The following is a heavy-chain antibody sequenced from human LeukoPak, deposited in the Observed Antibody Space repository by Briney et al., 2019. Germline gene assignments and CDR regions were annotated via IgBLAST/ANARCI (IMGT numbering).Heavy chain of an antibody. J-gene: IGHJ4*02. CDR1: GFTFSSYA. D-gene: IGHD3-22*01. Sequence: GGYLRLSCAASGFTFSSYAMHWVRQAPGKGLEWVAVISYDGSNKYYADSVKGRFTISRDNSKNTLYLQMNSLRAEDTAVYYCARGGGSGYYYSDYWGQGTLVTVSS. CDR3: ARGGGSGYYYSDY. CDR2: ISYDGSNK. V-gene: IGHV3-30-3*01.